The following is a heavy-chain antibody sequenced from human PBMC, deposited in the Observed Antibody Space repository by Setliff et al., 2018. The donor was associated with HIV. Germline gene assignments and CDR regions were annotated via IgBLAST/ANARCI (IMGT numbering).Heavy chain of an antibody. CDR3: AREIYGGNSRPFDY. CDR2: IYYNGNT. D-gene: IGHD4-17*01. J-gene: IGHJ4*02. Sequence: SETLSLTCTASGGSINSYYWSWIRQPPGKGLEWIAYIYYNGNTNYNPSLKSRVTISVDTSKNQFSLKLTSVTAADTAVYYCAREIYGGNSRPFDYWGQGTLVTVSS. CDR1: GGSINSYY. V-gene: IGHV4-59*01.